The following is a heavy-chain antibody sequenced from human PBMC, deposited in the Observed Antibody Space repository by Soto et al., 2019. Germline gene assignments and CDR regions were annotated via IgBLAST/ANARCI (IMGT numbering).Heavy chain of an antibody. V-gene: IGHV4-39*07. J-gene: IGHJ5*02. D-gene: IGHD2-15*01. CDR3: ERGMRCSVGSCSRNS. CDR2: INHSGST. Sequence: PSETLSLTCTVSGGSISSSSYYWGWIRQPPGKGLEWIGSINHSGSTSYNPSLKSRVTISVDTSKNQFSLKLSSVTAADTVFYYCERGMRCSVGSCSRNSWGKGTLVTVS. CDR1: GGSISSSSYY.